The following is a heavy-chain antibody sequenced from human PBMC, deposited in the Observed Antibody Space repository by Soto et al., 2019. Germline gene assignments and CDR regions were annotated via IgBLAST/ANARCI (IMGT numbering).Heavy chain of an antibody. Sequence: EVQLVESGGGLVQPGGSLRLSCVASGFTFSNYWIHWVRQAPGKGLVWVSRINGDASSTNYADSVKGQFTISRDNAKNAVYLQMNSLRVEDTAVYYCARGTRNYYYFDFWGQGTLGTVPS. CDR2: INGDASST. V-gene: IGHV3-74*01. CDR1: GFTFSNYW. D-gene: IGHD1-7*01. J-gene: IGHJ4*02. CDR3: ARGTRNYYYFDF.